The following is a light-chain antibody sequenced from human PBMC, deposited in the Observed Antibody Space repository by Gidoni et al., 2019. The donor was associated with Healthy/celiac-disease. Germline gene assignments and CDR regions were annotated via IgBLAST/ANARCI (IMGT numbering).Light chain of an antibody. CDR1: QSLLHSNGYNY. CDR2: LGS. Sequence: DIVMPQPPLPLPVTPGEPASISCRSSQSLLHSNGYNYLDWYLQKPGQSPQLLIYLGSNRASGVPDRFSGSGSGTDFTLKISRVEAEDVGVYYCMQALQTPRTFGQGTKVEIK. CDR3: MQALQTPRT. V-gene: IGKV2-28*01. J-gene: IGKJ1*01.